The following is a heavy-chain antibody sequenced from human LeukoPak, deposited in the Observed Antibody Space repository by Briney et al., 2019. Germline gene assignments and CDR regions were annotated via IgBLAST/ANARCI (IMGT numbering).Heavy chain of an antibody. J-gene: IGHJ4*02. CDR3: ARGRDYFDY. CDR2: ITWNTGSI. Sequence: GGSLRLSCAASGFTFDDYAMHWVRQAPGKGLEWVSGITWNTGSITYADSVRGRFTISRDNSKNTLYLQMNSLRAEDTAVYYCARGRDYFDYWGQGTLVTVSS. CDR1: GFTFDDYA. V-gene: IGHV3-9*01.